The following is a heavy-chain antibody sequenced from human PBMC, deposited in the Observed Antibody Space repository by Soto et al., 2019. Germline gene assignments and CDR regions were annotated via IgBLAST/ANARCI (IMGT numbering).Heavy chain of an antibody. CDR1: GGSISSGGYS. CDR2: IYHSGST. V-gene: IGHV4-30-2*01. D-gene: IGHD3-22*01. CDR3: AREGRYYDSSGYSGSAFDI. Sequence: SETLSHTCAVSGGSISSGGYSCSWIRQPPGKGLEWIGYIYHSGSTYYNPSLKSRVTISVDRSKNQFSLKLSSVTAADTAVYCCAREGRYYDSSGYSGSAFDIWGQGTMVTVSS. J-gene: IGHJ3*02.